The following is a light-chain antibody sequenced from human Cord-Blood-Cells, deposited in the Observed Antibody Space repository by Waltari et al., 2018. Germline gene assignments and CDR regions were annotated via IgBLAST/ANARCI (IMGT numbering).Light chain of an antibody. CDR1: SSAVGSYNL. CDR3: CSYAGSSTSL. V-gene: IGLV2-23*02. CDR2: EVS. J-gene: IGLJ1*01. Sequence: QSALTQPASVSGSPGQSITISCTGTSSAVGSYNLFSWYQQHPGKAPKLMIYEVSKRPSGVSNRFSGSKSGNTASLTISGLQAEDEADYYCCSYAGSSTSLFGTGTKVTVL.